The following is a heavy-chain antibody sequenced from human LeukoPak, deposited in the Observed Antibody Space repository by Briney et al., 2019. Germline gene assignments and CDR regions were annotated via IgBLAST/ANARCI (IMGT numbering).Heavy chain of an antibody. V-gene: IGHV4-59*08. D-gene: IGHD3-10*01. CDR3: ARHAGSITPYYFDY. CDR1: GGSISSYY. CDR2: IYYSAST. Sequence: SETLSLTCTVSGGSISSYYWSWIRQPPGKGLEWIGYIYYSASTNYNPSLKSRVTISVDTSKNQFSLKLSSVTAADTAVYYCARHAGSITPYYFDYWGQGTLVTVSS. J-gene: IGHJ4*02.